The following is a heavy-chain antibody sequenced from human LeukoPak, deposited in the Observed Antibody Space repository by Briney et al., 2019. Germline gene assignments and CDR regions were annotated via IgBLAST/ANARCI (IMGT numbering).Heavy chain of an antibody. V-gene: IGHV4-4*07. D-gene: IGHD3-16*02. CDR2: IYTSGST. CDR1: GGSISSYY. J-gene: IGHJ5*02. Sequence: PSETLSLTCTVSGGSISSYYWSWIRQPAGKGLEWIGRIYTSGSTNYNPSLKSRVTMSVDTSKNQFSLKLSSVTAADTAVHYCAREIGSGRGYVWGSYRESSYNWFDPWGQGTLVTVSS. CDR3: AREIGSGRGYVWGSYRESSYNWFDP.